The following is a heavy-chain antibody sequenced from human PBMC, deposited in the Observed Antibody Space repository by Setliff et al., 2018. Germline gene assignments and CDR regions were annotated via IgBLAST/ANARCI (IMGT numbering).Heavy chain of an antibody. CDR2: INTKTGDP. CDR1: GYSLSNYV. Sequence: ASVKVSCKASGYSLSNYVMNWVRQAPGQGLEWMGWINTKTGDPSYAQGYSGRFAFSLDTSDSTTYLDISTLKAEDTATYFCARADHLVTTTFDYWAKEPWSPSPQ. CDR3: ARADHLVTTTFDY. J-gene: IGHJ4*01. D-gene: IGHD4-17*01. V-gene: IGHV7-4-1*02.